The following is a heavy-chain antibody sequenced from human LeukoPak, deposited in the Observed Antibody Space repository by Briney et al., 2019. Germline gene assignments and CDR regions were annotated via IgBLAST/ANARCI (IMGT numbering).Heavy chain of an antibody. V-gene: IGHV4-39*07. CDR2: IYYSGST. CDR1: GGSISSYY. J-gene: IGHJ6*03. Sequence: ETLSLTCTVSGGSISSYYWGWIRQPPGKGLEWIGSIYYSGSTYYNPSLKSRVTISVDTSKNQFSLKLSSVTATDTAVYYCAREGSWYYMDVWGKGTTVTVSS. CDR3: AREGSWYYMDV.